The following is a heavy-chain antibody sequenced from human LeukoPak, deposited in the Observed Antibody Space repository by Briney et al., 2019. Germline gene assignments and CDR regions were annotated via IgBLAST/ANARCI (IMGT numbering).Heavy chain of an antibody. J-gene: IGHJ4*02. Sequence: GWCLRLSCAASGFTFSSYAMSWVRQAPGKGLEWVSAISGSGGSTFYADSVKGRFTISRDNSKNTLYLQMNSLRAEDTAVYYCAKNSGWLAHFDYWGQGTLVTVSS. CDR2: ISGSGGST. CDR1: GFTFSSYA. D-gene: IGHD6-19*01. CDR3: AKNSGWLAHFDY. V-gene: IGHV3-23*01.